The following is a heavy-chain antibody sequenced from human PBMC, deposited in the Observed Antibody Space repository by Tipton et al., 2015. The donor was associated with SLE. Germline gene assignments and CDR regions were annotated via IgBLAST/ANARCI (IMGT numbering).Heavy chain of an antibody. J-gene: IGHJ3*02. CDR2: IYHSGST. Sequence: TLSLTCAVSGYSISSGYYCGWIRQPPGKGLEWIGSIYHSGSTYYNPSPKSRGTISVDTYKNQFSLKLSSVTAADTAVYYCASGGYSSYAFDIWGQGTMVTVSS. CDR3: ASGGYSSYAFDI. D-gene: IGHD6-6*01. V-gene: IGHV4-38-2*01. CDR1: GYSISSGYY.